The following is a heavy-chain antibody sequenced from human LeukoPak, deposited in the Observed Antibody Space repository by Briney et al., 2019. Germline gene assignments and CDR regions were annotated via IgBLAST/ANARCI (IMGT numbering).Heavy chain of an antibody. CDR1: GYTFTSYY. CDR2: INPSGGST. CDR3: AREANYYDSSGPEFGY. Sequence: ASVKVSCKASGYTFTSYYMHWVRQAPGQGLEWMGIINPSGGSTSYAKKFQGRVTMTRDTSTSTVYMDLSSLRSEDTAVYYCAREANYYDSSGPEFGYWGQGTLVTVAS. V-gene: IGHV1-46*01. J-gene: IGHJ4*02. D-gene: IGHD3-22*01.